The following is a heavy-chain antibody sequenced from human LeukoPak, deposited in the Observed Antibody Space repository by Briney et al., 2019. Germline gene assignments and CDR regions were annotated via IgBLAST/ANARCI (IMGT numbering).Heavy chain of an antibody. Sequence: SGGSLRLSCAASGFTFSSYGMHWVRQAPGKGLEWVAVIWSDGSNKYYADSVKGRFTISRDNSKNTLYLQMNSLRAEDTAVYYCARDPNQSTYGMDVWGQGTTVTVSS. CDR1: GFTFSSYG. CDR3: ARDPNQSTYGMDV. CDR2: IWSDGSNK. J-gene: IGHJ6*02. V-gene: IGHV3-33*01.